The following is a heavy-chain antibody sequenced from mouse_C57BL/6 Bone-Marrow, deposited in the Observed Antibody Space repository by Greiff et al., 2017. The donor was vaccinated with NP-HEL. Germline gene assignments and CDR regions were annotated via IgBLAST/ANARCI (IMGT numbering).Heavy chain of an antibody. CDR2: INSDGGST. Sequence: EVKLVESGGGLVQPGESLKLSCESNEYEFPSHDMSWVRKTPEKRLELVAAINSDGGSTYYPDTMERRFIISRDNTKKTLYLQMSSLRSEDTALYDGARPDYYGSSYGYFDVWGTGTTVTVSS. CDR1: EYEFPSHD. D-gene: IGHD1-1*01. V-gene: IGHV5-2*01. J-gene: IGHJ1*03. CDR3: ARPDYYGSSYGYFDV.